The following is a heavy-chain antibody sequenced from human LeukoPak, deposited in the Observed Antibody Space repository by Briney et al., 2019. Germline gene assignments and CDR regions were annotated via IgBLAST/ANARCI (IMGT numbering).Heavy chain of an antibody. CDR1: GDSISGDNHY. D-gene: IGHD3-16*01. Sequence: SETLSLTCTVPGDSISGDNHYWAWIRQPPGKRLEWIGIIYYTGSTHYNPSLKSRVNLSIDTSNNYFSLKLTSVTAADTAIYYCARRYAHLSRYFDPWSQGTLVTVSS. V-gene: IGHV4-39*02. CDR3: ARRYAHLSRYFDP. CDR2: IYYTGST. J-gene: IGHJ5*02.